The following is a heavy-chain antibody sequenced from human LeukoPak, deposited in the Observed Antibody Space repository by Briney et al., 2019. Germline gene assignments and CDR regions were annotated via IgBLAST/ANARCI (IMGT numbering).Heavy chain of an antibody. D-gene: IGHD3-16*01. CDR1: GGSISSYY. V-gene: IGHV4-59*01. CDR3: ARDLGWGAFDI. Sequence: SETLSLTCTVSGGSISSYYWSWIRQPPGKGLEWIGYIYYSGSTNYNPSLKSRVTISVDTSKNQFSLKLSSVTAADTAVYYCARDLGWGAFDIWGQGTMVTVSS. J-gene: IGHJ3*02. CDR2: IYYSGST.